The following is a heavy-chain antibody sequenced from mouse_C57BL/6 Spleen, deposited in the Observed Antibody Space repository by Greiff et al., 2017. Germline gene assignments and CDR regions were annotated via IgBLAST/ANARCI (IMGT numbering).Heavy chain of an antibody. CDR1: GYTFTSYW. CDR2: IYPSDSAT. CDR3: ARSNY. V-gene: IGHV1-61*01. J-gene: IGHJ2*01. Sequence: QVQLQQPGAELVRPGSSVKLSCKASGYTFTSYWMDWVKQRPGQGLEWIGNIYPSDSATIYNPKFKDKATLTVDKSSSTAYMQLSSLTSEDSAVYYSARSNYWGQGTTLTVSS.